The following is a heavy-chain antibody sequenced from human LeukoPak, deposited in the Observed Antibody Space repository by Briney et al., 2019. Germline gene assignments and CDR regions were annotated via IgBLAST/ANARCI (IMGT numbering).Heavy chain of an antibody. CDR2: IYYSGST. Sequence: PSETLSLTCTVSGVSISSSSYYWGWIRQPPGKGLEWIGSIYYSGSTYYNPSLKSRVTISVDTSKNQFSLKLSSVTAADTAVYYCAREEMMVVLALGLWGQGTMVTVSS. D-gene: IGHD3-22*01. CDR3: AREEMMVVLALGL. V-gene: IGHV4-39*02. CDR1: GVSISSSSYY. J-gene: IGHJ3*01.